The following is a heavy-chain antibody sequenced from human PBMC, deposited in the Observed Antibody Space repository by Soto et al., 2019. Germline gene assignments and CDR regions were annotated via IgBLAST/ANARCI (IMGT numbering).Heavy chain of an antibody. CDR1: GVTFSTYA. J-gene: IGHJ4*02. D-gene: IGHD4-17*01. CDR2: MTGSGSSS. V-gene: IGHV3-23*01. Sequence: GGSLRLSCAASGVTFSTYAMSWVRQAPGKGLERVSVMTGSGSSSYYADSVKGRFTISRDNSKNTLYLHMNSLRAEDTAVYYCARGSAYSDYDLEYWGQGTLVTVSS. CDR3: ARGSAYSDYDLEY.